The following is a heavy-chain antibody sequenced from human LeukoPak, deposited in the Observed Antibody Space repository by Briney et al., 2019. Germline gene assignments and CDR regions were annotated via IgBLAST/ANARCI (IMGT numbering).Heavy chain of an antibody. Sequence: PSETLSLTCAVYGGPFSGYYWSWIRQPPGKGLEWIGEINHSGSTNYNPSLKSRVTISVDTSKDQFSLKLRSVTAADTAVYYCARGIAARPALDYWGQGTLVTVSS. CDR3: ARGIAARPALDY. J-gene: IGHJ4*02. CDR1: GGPFSGYY. D-gene: IGHD6-6*01. V-gene: IGHV4-34*01. CDR2: INHSGST.